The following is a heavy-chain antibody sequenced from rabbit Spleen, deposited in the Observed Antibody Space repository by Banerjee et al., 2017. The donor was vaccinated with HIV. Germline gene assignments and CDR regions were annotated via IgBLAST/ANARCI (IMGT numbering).Heavy chain of an antibody. CDR3: ARDLTEFIGWNFGW. Sequence: QEQLVESGGGLVKPEGSLTLACKASGFSFSNKAVMCWVRQAPGKGLEWIGCINAVTGKPVYASWVNGRFTISKTSSTTVFLQMTSLTAADTATYFCARDLTEFIGWNFGWWGPGTLVTVS. V-gene: IGHV1S45*01. CDR1: GFSFSNKAV. J-gene: IGHJ4*01. CDR2: INAVTGKP. D-gene: IGHD4-1*01.